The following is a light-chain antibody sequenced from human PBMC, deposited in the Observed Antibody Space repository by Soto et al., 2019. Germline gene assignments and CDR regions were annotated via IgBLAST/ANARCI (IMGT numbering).Light chain of an antibody. V-gene: IGLV1-44*01. CDR2: DNN. CDR3: AAWDGSLNGYV. CDR1: SSNIGGNT. Sequence: QSVLTQPPSASGTPGQRVTISCSGSSSNIGGNTVSWYQQVPGTAPKVLIYDNNERPSGVPDRFSGSKSGSSAFLAIRGLQSEDEADYYCAAWDGSLNGYVFGTGTKLTVL. J-gene: IGLJ1*01.